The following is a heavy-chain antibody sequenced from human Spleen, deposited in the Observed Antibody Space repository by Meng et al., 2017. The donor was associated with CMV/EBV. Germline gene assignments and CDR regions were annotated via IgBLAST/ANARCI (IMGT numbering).Heavy chain of an antibody. V-gene: IGHV3-15*01. D-gene: IGHD1-26*01. Sequence: FTFSNAWMSWVRQAPGKGLEWVGRIKSKTDGGTTDYAAPVKGRFTISRDDSKNTLYLQMNSLKTEDTAVYYCTTTHYTSGSYLDYFDYWGQGTLVTVSS. CDR3: TTTHYTSGSYLDYFDY. CDR2: IKSKTDGGTT. J-gene: IGHJ4*02. CDR1: FTFSNAW.